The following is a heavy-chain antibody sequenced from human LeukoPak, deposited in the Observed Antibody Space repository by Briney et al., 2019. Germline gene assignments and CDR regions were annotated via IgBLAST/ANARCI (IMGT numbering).Heavy chain of an antibody. Sequence: SQTLSLTCTDSRGSISSGSYYWSWIRQPAGKVLEWIGRIYTSGSTNYNPSLKSRVTISVDTSKNQFSLKLSSVTAADTAVYYCARDFLKTDAFDIWGQGTMVTVSS. J-gene: IGHJ3*02. V-gene: IGHV4-61*02. CDR2: IYTSGST. CDR3: ARDFLKTDAFDI. CDR1: RGSISSGSYY.